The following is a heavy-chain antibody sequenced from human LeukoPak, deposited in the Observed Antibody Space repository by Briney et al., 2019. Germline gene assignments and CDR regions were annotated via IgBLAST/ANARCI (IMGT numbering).Heavy chain of an antibody. J-gene: IGHJ6*03. Sequence: KASETLSLTCAVFAGSFSGYYWSWICQAPGKGLEWIGEINESGDTKYNPSLKSRVTISVDTSKNQFSLNVKSVTAADTAVYYCARALIVTPASCYMDVWGKGTTVTVSS. D-gene: IGHD3-22*01. V-gene: IGHV4-34*01. CDR3: ARALIVTPASCYMDV. CDR2: INESGDT. CDR1: AGSFSGYY.